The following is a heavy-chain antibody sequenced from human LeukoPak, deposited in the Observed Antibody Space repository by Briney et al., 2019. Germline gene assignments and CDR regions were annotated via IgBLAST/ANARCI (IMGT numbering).Heavy chain of an antibody. Sequence: GGSLRLSCAASGFTFSSYSMNWVRQAPGKGLEWVSSISSSSSYIYYADSVKGRFTISRDNAKNSLYLQMNSLRAEDTAVYCCARETSGSYYADYWGQGTLVTVSS. CDR3: ARETSGSYYADY. J-gene: IGHJ4*02. V-gene: IGHV3-21*01. CDR2: ISSSSSYI. D-gene: IGHD1-26*01. CDR1: GFTFSSYS.